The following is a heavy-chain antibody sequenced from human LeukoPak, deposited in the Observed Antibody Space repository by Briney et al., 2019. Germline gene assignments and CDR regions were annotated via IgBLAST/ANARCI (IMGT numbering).Heavy chain of an antibody. CDR3: AKRGVVIRVILVGFHKEAYYFDS. CDR1: GTTLSNYG. D-gene: IGHD3-22*01. Sequence: GSLRLSCAVSGTTLSNYGMSWVRQAPGKGLEWVAGISDSGGRTKYADSVKGRFTISRDNSKNTLYLQMNSLRAEDTAVYFCAKRGVVIRVILVGFHKEAYYFDSWGQGALVTVSS. V-gene: IGHV3-23*01. CDR2: ISDSGGRT. J-gene: IGHJ4*02.